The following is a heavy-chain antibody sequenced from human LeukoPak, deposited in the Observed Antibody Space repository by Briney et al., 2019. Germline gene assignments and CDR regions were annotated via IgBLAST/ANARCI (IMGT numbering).Heavy chain of an antibody. Sequence: SETLSLTCTVSGGSTNNYYWTWIRQPPGKGLEWIGNIYNSGNTNYNPSLKSRVTISIDTSKNQFSLKVISVTAADTAIYYCARESGSYLWRSWLNPWGQGTLVTVSS. CDR3: ARESGSYLWRSWLNP. D-gene: IGHD3-16*01. V-gene: IGHV4-59*01. J-gene: IGHJ5*02. CDR1: GGSTNNYY. CDR2: IYNSGNT.